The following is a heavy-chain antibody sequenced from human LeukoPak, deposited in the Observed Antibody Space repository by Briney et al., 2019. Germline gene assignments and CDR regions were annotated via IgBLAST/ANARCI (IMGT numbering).Heavy chain of an antibody. CDR1: GYTFTGYY. D-gene: IGHD2-8*02. J-gene: IGHJ4*02. Sequence: APVKVSCKASGYTFTGYYMHWVRQAPGQGLEWMGWINPNSGGTNYAQKFQGRVTMTRDTSISTAYMELSRLRSDDTAVYYCARGMAYRWGGVDYWGQGTLVTVSS. V-gene: IGHV1-2*02. CDR2: INPNSGGT. CDR3: ARGMAYRWGGVDY.